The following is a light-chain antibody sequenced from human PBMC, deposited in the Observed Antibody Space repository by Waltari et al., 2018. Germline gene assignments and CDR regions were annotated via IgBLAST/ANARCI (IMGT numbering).Light chain of an antibody. CDR1: TSDVGRYDL. Sequence: HSALPQPASVSGTPGQSLTISCSGTTSDVGRYDLFSWYQQHPGEAPKLLICEVFKRPPDTSSRFSGAKSGSTASLTISGLQPEDEADYYCCSYAGRGTYVFGSGTKVTVL. V-gene: IGLV2-23*02. CDR2: EVF. J-gene: IGLJ1*01. CDR3: CSYAGRGTYV.